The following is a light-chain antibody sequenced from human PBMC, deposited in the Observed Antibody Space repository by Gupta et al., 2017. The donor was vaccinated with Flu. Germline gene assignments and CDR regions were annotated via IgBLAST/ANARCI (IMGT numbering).Light chain of an antibody. CDR3: HVWDTSSNQLV. J-gene: IGLJ2*01. CDR1: NIGNKN. Sequence: GGDNIGNKNVHWYQQKPGQAPVLVVSDDSDRPSGIPERFSGSNSGNTATLTISRVEAGDEADYYCHVWDTSSNQLVFGGGTKLTVL. CDR2: DDS. V-gene: IGLV3-21*02.